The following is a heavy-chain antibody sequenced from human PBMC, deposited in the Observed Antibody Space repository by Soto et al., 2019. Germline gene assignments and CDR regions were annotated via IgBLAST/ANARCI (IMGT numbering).Heavy chain of an antibody. CDR2: VIPILGQA. V-gene: IGHV1-69*01. J-gene: IGHJ4*02. Sequence: QVQLVQSGAEVKKHGSSVTVSCTASGGIFSSYAISWLRQAPGQGLEWMGAVIPILGQAYYVQDLHDRVWITADESTRISYMELSSLRSADTALYFCARVGVIGAPPGTDYWGQGTLVTVSS. D-gene: IGHD6-6*01. CDR1: GGIFSSYA. CDR3: ARVGVIGAPPGTDY.